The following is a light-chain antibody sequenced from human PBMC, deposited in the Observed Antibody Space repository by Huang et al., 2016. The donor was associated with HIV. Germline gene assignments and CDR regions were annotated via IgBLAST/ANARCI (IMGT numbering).Light chain of an antibody. CDR1: QSVSSH. J-gene: IGKJ4*01. Sequence: EVGMTQSPATLSVSPGDRATLSCRASQSVSSHLAWYQHKPGQAPRLLIYGASTRATGVPDRISGSGSGTEFTLTISSLQSEDDAVYYCQQYNNWPPLTFGGGTKVEIK. CDR2: GAS. V-gene: IGKV3-15*01. CDR3: QQYNNWPPLT.